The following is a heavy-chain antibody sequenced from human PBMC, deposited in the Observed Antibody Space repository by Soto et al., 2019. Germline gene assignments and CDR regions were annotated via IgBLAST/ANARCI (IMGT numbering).Heavy chain of an antibody. CDR1: GCTFTSYG. CDR2: ISAYNGNT. J-gene: IGHJ6*02. CDR3: ARDIAAGRVLYYYYGMDV. D-gene: IGHD6-13*01. V-gene: IGHV1-18*04. Sequence: ASVKVSCKASGCTFTSYGISWVRQAPGQGLEWMGWISAYNGNTNYAQKLQGRVTMTTDTSTSTAYMELRSLISDDTAVYYCARDIAAGRVLYYYYGMDVWGQGTTVTVSS.